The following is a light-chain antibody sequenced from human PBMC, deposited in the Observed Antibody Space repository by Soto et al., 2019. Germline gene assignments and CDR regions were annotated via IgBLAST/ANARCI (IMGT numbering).Light chain of an antibody. J-gene: IGLJ3*02. CDR3: AAWDDSLSGRV. Sequence: QSVLTQPPSASGTRGQRVTISCSGSSSNIGSNYVYWYQQLPGTAPKLLIYSNNQRPSGVPDRFSGSKSGTSASLAISGLRSEDEADYYCAAWDDSLSGRVFGGGTKFTVL. V-gene: IGLV1-47*02. CDR1: SSNIGSNY. CDR2: SNN.